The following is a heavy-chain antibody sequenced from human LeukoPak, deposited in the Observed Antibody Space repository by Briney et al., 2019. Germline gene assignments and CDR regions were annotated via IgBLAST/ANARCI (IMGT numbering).Heavy chain of an antibody. J-gene: IGHJ4*02. CDR2: ISSNGGST. CDR1: GFTFSSYA. D-gene: IGHD3-22*01. CDR3: ARAYDSSGLIVDY. V-gene: IGHV3-64*01. Sequence: PGGSLRLSCAASGFTFSSYAMHWVRQAPGKGLEYVSAISSNGGSTYYANSVKGRFTISRDNSKNTLYLQMNSLRAEDTAVYYCARAYDSSGLIVDYWGQGTLVTVSS.